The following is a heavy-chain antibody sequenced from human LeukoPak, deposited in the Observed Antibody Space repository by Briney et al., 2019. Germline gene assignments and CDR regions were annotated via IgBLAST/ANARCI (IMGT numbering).Heavy chain of an antibody. CDR2: IYYSGST. J-gene: IGHJ3*02. CDR3: ARDGISDADAFDI. CDR1: GGSISSYY. D-gene: IGHD1-14*01. Sequence: PSETLSLTCTVSGGSISSYYWSWIRQPPGKGLEWIGYIYYSGSTNYNPSLKSRVTISVDTSKNQFSLKLSSVTAADTAVYYCARDGISDADAFDIWGQGTMATVSS. V-gene: IGHV4-59*01.